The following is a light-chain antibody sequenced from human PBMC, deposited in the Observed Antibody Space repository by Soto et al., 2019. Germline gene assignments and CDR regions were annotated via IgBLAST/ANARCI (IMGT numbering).Light chain of an antibody. CDR3: QRYSNFPYT. Sequence: DIQMTQSPSTLSASVGDRVTITCRASQDIITWLAWYQQKPGKAPKLLIYKASTLESGVPSRFSGRGSGAEFTLTISSLQPDDFATYHCQRYSNFPYTFGQGTKLEIK. V-gene: IGKV1-5*03. CDR1: QDIITW. J-gene: IGKJ2*01. CDR2: KAS.